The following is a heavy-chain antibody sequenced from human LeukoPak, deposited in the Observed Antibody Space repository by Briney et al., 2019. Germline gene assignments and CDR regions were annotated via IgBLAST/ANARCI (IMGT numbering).Heavy chain of an antibody. J-gene: IGHJ3*02. D-gene: IGHD3-22*01. CDR2: ICHSGST. CDR1: GGSISSGGYS. V-gene: IGHV4-30-2*01. CDR3: ARAKETYYYDSSGYNVAFDI. Sequence: SETLSLTCAVSGGSISSGGYSWSWIRQPPGKGLEWIGYICHSGSTYYNPSLKSRVTISVDRSKNQFSLKLSSVTAADTAVYYCARAKETYYYDSSGYNVAFDIWGQGTMVTVSS.